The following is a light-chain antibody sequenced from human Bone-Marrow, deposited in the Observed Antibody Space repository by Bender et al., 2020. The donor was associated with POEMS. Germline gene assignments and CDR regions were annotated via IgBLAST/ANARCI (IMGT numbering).Light chain of an antibody. J-gene: IGLJ3*02. CDR2: SSH. CDR3: AAWDDSLSGQV. CDR1: SSNIGAHA. Sequence: QSVLTQPPSASGTPGQRVTISCSGGSSNIGAHAVNWYQHLPGTAPKLLIYSSHRRPSEVPDRFSGSRSGTSGSLAISGLRSEDEADYYCAAWDDSLSGQVFGGGTKVTVL. V-gene: IGLV1-47*02.